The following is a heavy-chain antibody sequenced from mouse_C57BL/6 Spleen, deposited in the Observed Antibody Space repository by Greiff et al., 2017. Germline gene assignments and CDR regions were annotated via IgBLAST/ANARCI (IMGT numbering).Heavy chain of an antibody. Sequence: VKLMESGAELVKPGASVKMSCKASGYTFTTYPIEWMKQNHGKSLEWIGNFHPYNDDTKYNEKFKGKATLTVEKSSSTVYLELSRLTSDDSAVYYCAKNYYGSSYVGYFDVWGTGTTVTVSS. J-gene: IGHJ1*03. V-gene: IGHV1-47*01. CDR2: FHPYNDDT. CDR3: AKNYYGSSYVGYFDV. CDR1: GYTFTTYP. D-gene: IGHD1-1*01.